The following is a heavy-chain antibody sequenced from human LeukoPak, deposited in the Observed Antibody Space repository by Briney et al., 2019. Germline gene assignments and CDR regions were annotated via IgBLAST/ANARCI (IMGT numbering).Heavy chain of an antibody. CDR1: GFTFSSYG. Sequence: GGSLRLSCAASGFTFSSYGMHWVRQAPGKGLEWVAVIWYDGSNKYYADSVKGRFTISRDNSKNTLYLQMNSLRAEDTAVYYCARDPRGDCSGGSCYSGWFDPWGQGTLVTVSS. D-gene: IGHD2-15*01. V-gene: IGHV3-33*01. CDR3: ARDPRGDCSGGSCYSGWFDP. CDR2: IWYDGSNK. J-gene: IGHJ5*02.